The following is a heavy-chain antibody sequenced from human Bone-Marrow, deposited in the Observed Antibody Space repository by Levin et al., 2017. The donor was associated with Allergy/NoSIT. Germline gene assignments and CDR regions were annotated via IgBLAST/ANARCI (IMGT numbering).Heavy chain of an antibody. V-gene: IGHV3-9*01. CDR1: GFKFNDYA. CDR3: ARAPHGVVSGLVHY. CDR2: ISWDSVRT. J-gene: IGHJ4*02. D-gene: IGHD3-3*01. Sequence: SLKISCAASGFKFNDYAMHWVRQAPGKGLEWVSSISWDSVRTGYADSVRGRFTISRDNAKNSLYLQMNSLRAEDTAFYYCARAPHGVVSGLVHYWGLGTLVTVSS.